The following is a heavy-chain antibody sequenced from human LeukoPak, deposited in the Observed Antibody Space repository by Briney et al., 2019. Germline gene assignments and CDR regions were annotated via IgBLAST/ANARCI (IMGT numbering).Heavy chain of an antibody. D-gene: IGHD6-13*01. Sequence: PSETLSLTCTVSGDSISSGDYYWSWIRQPAGKGLEWIGRISSSGSTNYNPSLKSRVTISVDTSKNQFSLKLSSVTAADTAVYYCAKRLSSSWYRGSWFDPWGQGTLVTVSS. J-gene: IGHJ5*02. V-gene: IGHV4-61*02. CDR3: AKRLSSSWYRGSWFDP. CDR1: GDSISSGDYY. CDR2: ISSSGST.